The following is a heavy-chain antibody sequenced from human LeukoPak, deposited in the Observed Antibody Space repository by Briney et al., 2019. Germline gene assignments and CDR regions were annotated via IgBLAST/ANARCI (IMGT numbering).Heavy chain of an antibody. Sequence: SQTLSLTCTVSGGSISSGDYYWSWIRQPPGKGLEWIGYIYYSGSTYYHPSLKSRVTISVDTSKNQFSLKLSSVTAADTAVYYCAREGVGRGDFDYWGQGTLVTVSS. J-gene: IGHJ4*02. CDR2: IYYSGST. CDR1: GGSISSGDYY. D-gene: IGHD3-10*01. CDR3: AREGVGRGDFDY. V-gene: IGHV4-30-4*01.